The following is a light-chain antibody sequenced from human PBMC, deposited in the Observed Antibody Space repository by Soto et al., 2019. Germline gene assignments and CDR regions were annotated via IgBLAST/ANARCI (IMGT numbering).Light chain of an antibody. CDR2: GNS. CDR3: QSYNSRLSGFV. V-gene: IGLV1-40*01. Sequence: QSVLTQPPSVSGAPGQRVTISCTGSSSNIGAGYDVHWYQQLPGTAPKVLIYGNSNRPSGVPDRFSGSKSGTSASLAITGLRAEDEADYYGQSYNSRLSGFVLGTGTKVTV. J-gene: IGLJ1*01. CDR1: SSNIGAGYD.